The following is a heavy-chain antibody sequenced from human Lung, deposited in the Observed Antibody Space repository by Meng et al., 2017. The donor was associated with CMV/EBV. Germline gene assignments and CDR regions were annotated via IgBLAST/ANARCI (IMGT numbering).Heavy chain of an antibody. Sequence: GGSLRLXCAASGFTVINNYMNWVRQAPGRGLEWVSIIYAGGSTDYADSVNGRFTISRDNSKNTLYLQMNSLRPEDTAVYYCAREKEGRMSTISAFDIGGQGTMVTVSS. J-gene: IGHJ3*02. V-gene: IGHV3-66*02. CDR3: AREKEGRMSTISAFDI. CDR1: GFTVINNY. CDR2: IYAGGST. D-gene: IGHD5-24*01.